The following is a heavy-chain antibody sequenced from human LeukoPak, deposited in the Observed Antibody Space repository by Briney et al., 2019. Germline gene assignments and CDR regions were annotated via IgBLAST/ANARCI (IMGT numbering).Heavy chain of an antibody. J-gene: IGHJ5*02. CDR1: GGSISTYY. D-gene: IGHD3-10*01. V-gene: IGHV4-4*07. CDR2: IYPSGST. Sequence: SETLSLTCTVSGGSISTYYWSWIRQPAGKGLEWIARIYPSGSTNYNPSLKSRVTMSADTSKNQFSLKLSSVTAADTAVYYCARAPYGSGANWFDPWGQGTLVTVSS. CDR3: ARAPYGSGANWFDP.